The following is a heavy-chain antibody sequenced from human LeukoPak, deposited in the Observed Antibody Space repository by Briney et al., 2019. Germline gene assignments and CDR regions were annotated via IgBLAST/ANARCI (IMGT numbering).Heavy chain of an antibody. Sequence: GGSLRLSCAASGFTFSSYDMNWVRQAPGKGLEWVSSISRSSGYIYYADSVKGRFIISRDNSKNSLDLQMNSLRTEDTALYFCAKDRDRGLDYWGRGTLVTVSS. D-gene: IGHD3-10*01. V-gene: IGHV3-21*04. CDR2: ISRSSGYI. CDR3: AKDRDRGLDY. J-gene: IGHJ4*02. CDR1: GFTFSSYD.